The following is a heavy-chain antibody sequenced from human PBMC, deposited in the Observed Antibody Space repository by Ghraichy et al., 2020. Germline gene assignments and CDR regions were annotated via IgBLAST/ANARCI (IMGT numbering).Heavy chain of an antibody. V-gene: IGHV3-66*01. J-gene: IGHJ6*02. CDR2: IYSAGST. CDR1: GFTVYSNY. CDR3: TRAPGITGTTSQENYGMDV. Sequence: GESLIISCAASGFTVYSNYMSWVRQAPGKGLEWVSVIYSAGSTYYADSVKGRFTSSRDISKNTVYLQMNSLRVDDTALYYCTRAPGITGTTSQENYGMDVWGQGTTVTVSS. D-gene: IGHD1-7*01.